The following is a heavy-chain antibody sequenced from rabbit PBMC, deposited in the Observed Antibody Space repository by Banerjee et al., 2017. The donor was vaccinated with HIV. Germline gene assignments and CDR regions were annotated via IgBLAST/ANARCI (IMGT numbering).Heavy chain of an antibody. CDR2: IYADSSGST. J-gene: IGHJ4*01. Sequence: QEQLEESGGDLVKPEGSLTLTCTASGFSFSSSYWICWVRQAPGKGLEWIACIYADSSGSTYYASWAKGRFTISKTSSTTVTLQMTSLTAADTATYFCARAPAYAGSSGGYVFNLWGQGTLVTVS. CDR1: GFSFSSSYW. V-gene: IGHV1S45*01. CDR3: ARAPAYAGSSGGYVFNL. D-gene: IGHD1-1*01.